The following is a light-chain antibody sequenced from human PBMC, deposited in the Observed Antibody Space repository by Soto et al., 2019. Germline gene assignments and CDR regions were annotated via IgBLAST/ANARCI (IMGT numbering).Light chain of an antibody. V-gene: IGKV3-20*01. Sequence: EIVLTQSPGTLSLSPGKRATLSCRATQSVTSNYVAWYQQKPGQAPRLLIFGASSRATGIPDRLSGRGSGTDFTLTISRLEPEDFAVYLCHKYANSYTFGGGPKVDIK. CDR2: GAS. CDR1: QSVTSNY. CDR3: HKYANSYT. J-gene: IGKJ4*01.